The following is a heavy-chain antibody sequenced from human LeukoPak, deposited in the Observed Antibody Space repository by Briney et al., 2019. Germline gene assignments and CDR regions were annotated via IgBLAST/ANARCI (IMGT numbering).Heavy chain of an antibody. CDR1: GFTFSSYA. CDR3: ARLITISRHAFDI. CDR2: ISYDGSNK. V-gene: IGHV3-30-3*01. J-gene: IGHJ3*02. D-gene: IGHD3-9*01. Sequence: PGRSLRLSCAASGFTFSSYAMHWVRQAPGKGLEWVAVISYDGSNKYYADSVKGRFTISRDNSKNTLYLQMNSLRAEDTAVYYCARLITISRHAFDIWGQGTMVTVSS.